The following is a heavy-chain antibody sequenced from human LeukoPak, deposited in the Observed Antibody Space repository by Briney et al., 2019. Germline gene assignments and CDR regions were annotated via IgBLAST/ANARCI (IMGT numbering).Heavy chain of an antibody. Sequence: GGSLRLSCAASGFTFSSYSMHWVRQAPGKGLEWVAFIFYDGSYKYYADSVKGPFTISRDNSKNTLYLQMNSLRAEDTAVYYCAKDGGYSYGYLGYWGQGTLVTVSS. V-gene: IGHV3-30*04. D-gene: IGHD5-18*01. J-gene: IGHJ4*02. CDR3: AKDGGYSYGYLGY. CDR1: GFTFSSYS. CDR2: IFYDGSYK.